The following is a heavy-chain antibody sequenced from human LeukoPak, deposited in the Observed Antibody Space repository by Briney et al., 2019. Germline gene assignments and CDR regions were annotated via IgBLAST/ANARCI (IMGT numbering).Heavy chain of an antibody. Sequence: QPGGSLRLSCTASGFTFSSYWMHWVRQAPGKGLVWVSRIHSDGSSTSYADSVRGRFTISRDDAKSTLYLQMNSLRAEDTAVYYRTGVVGAAFDYWGQGTLVTVSS. CDR3: TGVVGAAFDY. V-gene: IGHV3-74*01. CDR2: IHSDGSST. D-gene: IGHD1-26*01. CDR1: GFTFSSYW. J-gene: IGHJ4*02.